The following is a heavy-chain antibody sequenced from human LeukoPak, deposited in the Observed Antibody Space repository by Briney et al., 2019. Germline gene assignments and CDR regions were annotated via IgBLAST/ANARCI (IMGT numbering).Heavy chain of an antibody. CDR2: IYYSGNT. J-gene: IGHJ4*02. CDR3: ARQAVAGNGFDY. D-gene: IGHD6-19*01. CDR1: GGSISSSSYY. Sequence: SETLSLTCTVSGGSISSSSYYWGWIRQPPGKGLEWIGTIYYSGNTYYNPSLKSRVSISVDTSKNQFSLKLSSVTAADTAVYYCARQAVAGNGFDYWGQGALVTVSS. V-gene: IGHV4-39*01.